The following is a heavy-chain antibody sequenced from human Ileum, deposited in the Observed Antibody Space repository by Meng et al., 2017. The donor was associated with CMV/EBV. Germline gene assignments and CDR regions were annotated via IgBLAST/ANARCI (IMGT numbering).Heavy chain of an antibody. J-gene: IGHJ4*02. Sequence: ASELSFGTHGLPWFRQAPGKGLPWVAVKSYDGGERFYAASVQGQFTISRDNSKNTLYLQMNSLRVEDAATYFCAKGEHYSGSYHGYWGQGTLVTVPQ. CDR2: KSYDGGER. CDR1: ELSFGTHG. D-gene: IGHD1-26*01. V-gene: IGHV3-30*18. CDR3: AKGEHYSGSYHGY.